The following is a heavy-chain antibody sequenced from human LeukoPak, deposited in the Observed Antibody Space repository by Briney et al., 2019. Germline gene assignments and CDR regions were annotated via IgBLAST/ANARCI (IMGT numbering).Heavy chain of an antibody. J-gene: IGHJ4*02. CDR2: ISWNSGSI. V-gene: IGHV3-9*01. CDR1: GFTFDDYA. CDR3: AKATFDY. Sequence: GGSLRLSCAASGFTFDDYAMHWVRQAPGKGLEWVSGISWNSGSIGYADSVRGRFTISRDNAKNSLYLQMNSLRAGDTALYYCAKATFDYWGQGTLVTVSS.